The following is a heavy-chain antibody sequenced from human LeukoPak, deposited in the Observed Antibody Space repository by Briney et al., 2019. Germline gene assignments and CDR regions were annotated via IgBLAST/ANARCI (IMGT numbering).Heavy chain of an antibody. Sequence: SETLSLTCAVYGGSFSGHYWSWIRQPPGKGLEWIGEINHSGSTNYNPSLKSRVTISVDTSKNQFSLKLSSVTAADTAVYYCARAPYYDFWSSYPTKLRANWFDPWGQGTLVTVSS. CDR3: ARAPYYDFWSSYPTKLRANWFDP. D-gene: IGHD3-3*01. CDR2: INHSGST. J-gene: IGHJ5*02. V-gene: IGHV4-34*01. CDR1: GGSFSGHY.